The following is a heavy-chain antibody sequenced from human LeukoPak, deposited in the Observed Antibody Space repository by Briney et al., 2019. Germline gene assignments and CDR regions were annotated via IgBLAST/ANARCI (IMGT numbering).Heavy chain of an antibody. J-gene: IGHJ4*02. V-gene: IGHV1-2*02. CDR3: ARHVSSSNEDY. Sequence: GASVKVSCKASGYTFTGYYMHWVRQAPGQGLEWMGWINPSSGGTNFAQKFQGRVTMTRDTSISTAYMELHGLGSDDTAVYYCARHVSSSNEDYWGQGTLVTVSS. CDR1: GYTFTGYY. D-gene: IGHD2-8*01. CDR2: INPSSGGT.